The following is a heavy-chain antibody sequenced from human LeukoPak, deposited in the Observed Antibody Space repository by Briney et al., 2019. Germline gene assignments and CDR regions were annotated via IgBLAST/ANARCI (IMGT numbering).Heavy chain of an antibody. Sequence: ETLSLTCTLSGGSFSSYYWSWIRRPAGKGLEWIGRIYTSGGTNYNSSLKSRVTMSVDTSKNQVCLKLSSVTAADTAVYYCATGDGYNSFDYWGQGTLVTVSS. CDR2: IYTSGGT. D-gene: IGHD5-24*01. V-gene: IGHV4-4*07. CDR1: GGSFSSYY. J-gene: IGHJ4*02. CDR3: ATGDGYNSFDY.